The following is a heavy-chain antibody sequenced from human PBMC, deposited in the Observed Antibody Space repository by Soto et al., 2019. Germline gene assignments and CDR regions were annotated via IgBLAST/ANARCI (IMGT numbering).Heavy chain of an antibody. V-gene: IGHV3-30*03. CDR2: ISYDGGLQ. J-gene: IGHJ4*02. CDR3: VSDRGYGHASAPYS. Sequence: QAQLVESGGGVVQPGRSLRLSCAASGFTFSSYGMHWVRQAPGTGLEWVAVISYDGGLQHYADSVKGRFTISRDNSKNMGLLQMNSLRAEDTAVYYCVSDRGYGHASAPYSWGQGTLVSVSS. CDR1: GFTFSSYG. D-gene: IGHD5-18*01.